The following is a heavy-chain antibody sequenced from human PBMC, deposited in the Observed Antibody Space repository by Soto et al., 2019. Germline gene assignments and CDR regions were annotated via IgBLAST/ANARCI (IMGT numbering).Heavy chain of an antibody. J-gene: IGHJ4*02. CDR3: ASNYYDSSGYYMGYFDY. CDR1: GGTFSSYA. CDR2: IIPIFGTA. Sequence: QVQLVQSGAEVKKPGSSVKVSCKASGGTFSSYAISWVRQAPGQGLEWMGGIIPIFGTANYAQKFQGRVTITADESTNTAYMELSSLRSEDTAVYYCASNYYDSSGYYMGYFDYWGQGTLVTVSS. V-gene: IGHV1-69*01. D-gene: IGHD3-22*01.